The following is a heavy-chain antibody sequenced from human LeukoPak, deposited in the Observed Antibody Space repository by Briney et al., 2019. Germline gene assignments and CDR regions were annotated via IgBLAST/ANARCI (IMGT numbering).Heavy chain of an antibody. CDR1: GFTFSSYS. V-gene: IGHV3-21*04. CDR2: ISSSSSYI. J-gene: IGHJ4*02. CDR3: AKLVYIVVVVAPFGH. D-gene: IGHD2-15*01. Sequence: GGSLRLSCAASGFTFSSYSMNWVRQAPGKGLEWVSSISSSSSYIYYADSVKGRFTISRDNAKNSLYLQMNSLRAEDTAVYYCAKLVYIVVVVAPFGHWGQGTLVTVSS.